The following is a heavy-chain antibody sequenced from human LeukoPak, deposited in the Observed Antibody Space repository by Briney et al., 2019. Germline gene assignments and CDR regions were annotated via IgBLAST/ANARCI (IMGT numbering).Heavy chain of an antibody. V-gene: IGHV4-59*01. CDR1: GGSISSYY. Sequence: SETLSLTCTVSGGSISSYYWSWIRQPPGKGLEWIGYIYYSGSTNYIPSLKSRVTISVDTSKNQFSLKLSSVTAADTAVYYCARGFVGWFDPWGQGTLVTVSS. CDR3: ARGFVGWFDP. CDR2: IYYSGST. J-gene: IGHJ5*02.